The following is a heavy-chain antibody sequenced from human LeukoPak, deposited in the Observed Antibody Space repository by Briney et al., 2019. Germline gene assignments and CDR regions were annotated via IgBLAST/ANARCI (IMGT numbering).Heavy chain of an antibody. D-gene: IGHD5-18*01. J-gene: IGHJ6*03. V-gene: IGHV3-20*04. CDR2: INWNGGST. CDR1: GFTFDDYG. Sequence: GGSLRLSCAASGFTFDDYGMSWVRQAPGKGLERVSGINWNGGSTGYADSVKGRFTISRDNAKNSLYLQMNSLRAEDTALYYCARGLASGYSYGWGNYYYMDVWGKGTTVTVSS. CDR3: ARGLASGYSYGWGNYYYMDV.